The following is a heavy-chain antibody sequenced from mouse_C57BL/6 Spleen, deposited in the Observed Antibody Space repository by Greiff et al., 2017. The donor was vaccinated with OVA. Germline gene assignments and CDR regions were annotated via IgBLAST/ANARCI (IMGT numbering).Heavy chain of an antibody. CDR3: TRPLSTVVEGFAY. D-gene: IGHD1-1*01. CDR1: GYTFTSYW. V-gene: IGHV1-5*01. Sequence: EVQLQESGTVLARPGASVKMSCKTSGYTFTSYWMHWVKQRPGQGLEWIGAIYPGNSDTSYNQKFKGKAKLTAVTSASTAYMELSSLTNEDSAVYYCTRPLSTVVEGFAYWGQGTLVTVSA. J-gene: IGHJ3*01. CDR2: IYPGNSDT.